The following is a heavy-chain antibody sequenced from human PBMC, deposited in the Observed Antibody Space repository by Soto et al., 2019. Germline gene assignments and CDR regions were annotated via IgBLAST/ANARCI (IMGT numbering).Heavy chain of an antibody. CDR1: GFTFSSYW. J-gene: IGHJ6*02. V-gene: IGHV3-74*01. CDR2: INSDGSST. Sequence: GGSLRLACAASGFTFSSYWIHFFRQSPFKWLVWVSRINSDGSSTSYADSVKGRFTISRDNAKNTLYLQMNSLRAEDTAVYYCAREKAVAGTPVYYYYYGMDVWGQGTTVTVSS. D-gene: IGHD6-19*01. CDR3: AREKAVAGTPVYYYYYGMDV.